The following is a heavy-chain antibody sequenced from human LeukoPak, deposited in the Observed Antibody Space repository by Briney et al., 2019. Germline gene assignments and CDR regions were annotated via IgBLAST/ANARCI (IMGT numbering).Heavy chain of an antibody. J-gene: IGHJ4*02. CDR3: ATQKNTGRPGYYFDY. V-gene: IGHV4-61*02. Sequence: SQTLSLTCTVSGGSISSGSYYWSWIRQPAGKGLEWIGRIYISGSTNYNPSLKSRVTISVDTSKNQFSLKLSSVTAADTAVYYCATQKNTGRPGYYFDYWGQGTLVTVSS. CDR1: GGSISSGSYY. D-gene: IGHD6-6*01. CDR2: IYISGST.